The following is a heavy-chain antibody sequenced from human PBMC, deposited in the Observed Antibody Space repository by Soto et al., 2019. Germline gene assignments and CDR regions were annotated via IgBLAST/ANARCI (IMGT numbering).Heavy chain of an antibody. V-gene: IGHV1-8*01. CDR3: AARLPYADVFDFNWFDP. J-gene: IGHJ5*02. Sequence: ASVKVSCKASGFTFTSYDINWVRQAPGQGLEWMGWMNPNSGNTGYAQKFQGRVTMTRNASISTAYMELTSLTSGDTAVYYCAARLPYADVFDFNWFDPWGQGTLVTVAS. CDR1: GFTFTSYD. D-gene: IGHD2-2*01. CDR2: MNPNSGNT.